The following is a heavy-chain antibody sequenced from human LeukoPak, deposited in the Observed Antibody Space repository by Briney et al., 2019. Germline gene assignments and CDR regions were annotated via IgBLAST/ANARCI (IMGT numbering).Heavy chain of an antibody. CDR2: INPSGGST. D-gene: IGHD6-19*01. J-gene: IGHJ4*02. Sequence: ASVKVSCKASGYTFTSYYMHWVRQAPGQGLEWMGIINPSGGSTSYAQKFQGRVTMTRDTSISTAYMELSRLRSDDTAVYYCARDGVAGTDYFDYWGQGTLVTVSS. CDR3: ARDGVAGTDYFDY. CDR1: GYTFTSYY. V-gene: IGHV1-46*01.